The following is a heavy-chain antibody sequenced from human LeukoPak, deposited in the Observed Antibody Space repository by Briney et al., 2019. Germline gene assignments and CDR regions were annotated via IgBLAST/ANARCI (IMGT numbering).Heavy chain of an antibody. CDR2: IDHSGST. CDR1: GGSITSSNW. Sequence: SGTLSLTCAVSGGSITSSNWWRWVRQPPGKGLEWMGEIDHSGSTKYNPSLKSRATISVDKSKNQFSLKLTSVTAADTAVYYCARVYKYCSGTSCYRFDPWGQGTLVTVSS. J-gene: IGHJ5*02. D-gene: IGHD2-2*01. V-gene: IGHV4-4*02. CDR3: ARVYKYCSGTSCYRFDP.